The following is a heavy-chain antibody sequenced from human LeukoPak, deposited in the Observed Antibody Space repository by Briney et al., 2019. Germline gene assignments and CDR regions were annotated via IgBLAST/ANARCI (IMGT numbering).Heavy chain of an antibody. Sequence: PSGTLSLTCAVSGGSISSSNWWSWIRQPPGKGLEWIGEIYHSGSTNYNPSLKSRVTISVDKSKTQFSLKLSSVTAADTAVYYCARGIGYDSGSYLYYWGQGALVTVSS. J-gene: IGHJ4*02. V-gene: IGHV4-4*02. CDR1: GGSISSSNW. D-gene: IGHD3-10*01. CDR3: ARGIGYDSGSYLYY. CDR2: IYHSGST.